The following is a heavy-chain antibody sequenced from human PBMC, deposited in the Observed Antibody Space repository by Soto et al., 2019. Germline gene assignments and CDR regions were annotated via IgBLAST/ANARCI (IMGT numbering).Heavy chain of an antibody. V-gene: IGHV4-39*07. D-gene: IGHD6-19*01. CDR3: ARAAIAVAQTSYFDY. J-gene: IGHJ4*02. Sequence: LSLTCTVSGGSISSSSYYWGWIRQPPGKGLEWIGSIYYSGSTYYNPSLKSRVTISVDTSKNQFSLKLSSVTAADTAVYYCARAAIAVAQTSYFDYWGQGTLVTVSS. CDR1: GGSISSSSYY. CDR2: IYYSGST.